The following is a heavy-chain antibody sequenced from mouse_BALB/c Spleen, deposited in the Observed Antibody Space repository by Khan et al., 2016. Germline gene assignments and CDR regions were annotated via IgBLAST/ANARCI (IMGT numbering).Heavy chain of an antibody. CDR3: ARSTATYFDY. V-gene: IGHV14-1*02. CDR1: GFNIKDYY. J-gene: IGHJ2*01. Sequence: EVQLQESGAELVRPGALVKLSCKASGFNIKDYYMHWVKQRPEQGLEWIGWIDPENGNTIYDTKFQGKASITADTSSNTAYLQLSSLTSEDTAVYYCARSTATYFDYWGQGTTLTVSS. D-gene: IGHD1-2*01. CDR2: IDPENGNT.